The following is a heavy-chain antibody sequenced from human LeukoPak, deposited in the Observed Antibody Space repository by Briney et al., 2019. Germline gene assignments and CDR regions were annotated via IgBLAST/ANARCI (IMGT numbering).Heavy chain of an antibody. D-gene: IGHD3-10*01. CDR3: ARHWGMVRGSFDY. CDR2: ISDIGSI. CDR1: GGSISSYY. Sequence: SETLSLTCTVSGGSISSYYWSWIRQPPRKGLEWIAYISDIGSINYNPSLKSRVTISLDTSKNQFSLKLSSVTAADTAVYYCARHWGMVRGSFDYWGQGTLVTVSS. V-gene: IGHV4-59*08. J-gene: IGHJ4*02.